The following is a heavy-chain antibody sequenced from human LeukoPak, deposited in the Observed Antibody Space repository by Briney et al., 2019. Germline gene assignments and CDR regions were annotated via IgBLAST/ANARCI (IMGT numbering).Heavy chain of an antibody. J-gene: IGHJ4*02. CDR1: GLTFSDAW. Sequence: GGSLRLSCVLSGLTFSDAWMSWVRQAPGKGLEWVSYISSSGSTIYYADSVKGRFTISRDNAKNSLYLQMNSLRAEDTAVYYCAPQSGYYTRRSTTPEDWGQGTLVTVSS. CDR3: APQSGYYTRRSTTPED. V-gene: IGHV3-11*04. D-gene: IGHD3-3*01. CDR2: ISSSGSTI.